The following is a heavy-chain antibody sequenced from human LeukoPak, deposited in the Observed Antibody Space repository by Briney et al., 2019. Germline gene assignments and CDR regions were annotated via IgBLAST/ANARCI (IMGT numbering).Heavy chain of an antibody. CDR3: AKVPRIVVVPAAPGWFDP. V-gene: IGHV3-23*01. J-gene: IGHJ5*02. D-gene: IGHD2-2*01. CDR2: ISGSGGST. CDR1: GFTFSSYA. Sequence: GGSLRLSCAASGFTFSSYAMSWVRQAPGKGLEWVSAISGSGGSTYYADSVKGRFTIFRDNSKNTLYLQMNSLRAEDTAVYYCAKVPRIVVVPAAPGWFDPWGQGTLVTVSS.